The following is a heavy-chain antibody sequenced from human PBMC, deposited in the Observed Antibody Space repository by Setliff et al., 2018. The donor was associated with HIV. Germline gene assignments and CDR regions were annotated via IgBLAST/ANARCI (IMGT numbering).Heavy chain of an antibody. CDR2: IIPIFGTT. CDR1: GYTFSSYD. Sequence: SVKVSCKASGYTFSSYDINWVRRASGQGLECMGGIIPIFGTTNYAQKFQGRVTMTRDTSTSTVYMELSSLRSEDTAVYYCAIDVIGGWLRPMPDYWGPGTLVTVSS. D-gene: IGHD5-12*01. V-gene: IGHV1-69*05. CDR3: AIDVIGGWLRPMPDY. J-gene: IGHJ4*02.